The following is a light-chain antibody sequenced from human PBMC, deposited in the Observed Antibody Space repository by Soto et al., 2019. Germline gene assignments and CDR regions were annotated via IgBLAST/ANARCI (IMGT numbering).Light chain of an antibody. CDR3: QQYHIYSWT. CDR2: RAS. Sequence: DSQVTQSPSSVSAYVGDTVTITCRASRGIGNYLAWYKQKPEKAPKVLIYRASHLERGVPSRCRASGSGTEFSLTINSLKADDFATYYCQQYHIYSWTFGQGTKVDI. CDR1: RGIGNY. J-gene: IGKJ1*01. V-gene: IGKV1-5*03.